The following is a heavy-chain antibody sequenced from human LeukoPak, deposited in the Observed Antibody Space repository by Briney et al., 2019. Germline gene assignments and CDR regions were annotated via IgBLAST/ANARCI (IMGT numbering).Heavy chain of an antibody. CDR3: ARGSPRWELPTHFDY. D-gene: IGHD1-26*01. Sequence: ASVKVSCKVSGYTLTELSMHWVRQAPGKGLEWMGGFDPEDGETIYAQKFQGRVTMTEDTSTDTAYMELSSLRSEDTAVYYCARGSPRWELPTHFDYWGQGTLVTVSS. J-gene: IGHJ4*02. V-gene: IGHV1-24*01. CDR1: GYTLTELS. CDR2: FDPEDGET.